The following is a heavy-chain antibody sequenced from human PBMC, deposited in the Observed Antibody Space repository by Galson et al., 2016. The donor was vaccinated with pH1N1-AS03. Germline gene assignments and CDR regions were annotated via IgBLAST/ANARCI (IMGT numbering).Heavy chain of an antibody. V-gene: IGHV4-39*07. Sequence: ETLSLTCTVSGDSISSTPYYWGWIRQPPGKGLEWIGTIYFRGATYYSPSLKSRVTISIDSSKNLFSLSLSSVTAADTAVYNCARHVGGSYPNNLDSWGQGTLVIVSS. CDR2: IYFRGAT. D-gene: IGHD1-26*01. CDR3: ARHVGGSYPNNLDS. J-gene: IGHJ4*02. CDR1: GDSISSTPYY.